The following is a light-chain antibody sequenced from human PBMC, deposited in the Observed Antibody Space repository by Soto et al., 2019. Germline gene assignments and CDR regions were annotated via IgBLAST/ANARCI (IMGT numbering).Light chain of an antibody. Sequence: IVLTQSPGTLSLSPGERVTLSCRASQSVNSSYLAWYQHKPGQPPRLLIYGASTRGTGIPDRFSGSGSGTDFTLTIARLEPGDFAVYYCQQYYNSPQTFGQGTKVDI. J-gene: IGKJ1*01. V-gene: IGKV3-20*01. CDR2: GAS. CDR1: QSVNSSY. CDR3: QQYYNSPQT.